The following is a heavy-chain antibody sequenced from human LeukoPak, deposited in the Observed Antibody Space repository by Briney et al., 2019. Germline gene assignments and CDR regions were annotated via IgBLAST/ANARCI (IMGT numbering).Heavy chain of an antibody. J-gene: IGHJ6*03. Sequence: PSETLSLTCTVSGGSTSSHYWSWIRQPPGKGLEWIGYIYYSGSTNYNPSLKSRVTISVDTSKNQFSLKLSSVTAADTAVYYCARVKAMVRGVSRYYYYYYMDVWGKGTTVTVSS. CDR1: GGSTSSHY. D-gene: IGHD3-10*01. CDR3: ARVKAMVRGVSRYYYYYYMDV. CDR2: IYYSGST. V-gene: IGHV4-59*11.